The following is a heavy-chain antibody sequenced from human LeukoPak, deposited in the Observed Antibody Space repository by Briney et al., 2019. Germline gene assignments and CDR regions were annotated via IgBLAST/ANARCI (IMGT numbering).Heavy chain of an antibody. CDR2: ISAYNGNT. CDR3: ARLGYCSSTSCLSRWFDP. Sequence: ASVKVSCKASGGTFSSYAISWVRQAPGQGLEWMGWISAYNGNTNYAQKLQGRVTMTTDTSTSTAYMELRSLRSDDTAVYYCARLGYCSSTSCLSRWFDPWGQGTLVTVSS. J-gene: IGHJ5*02. D-gene: IGHD2-2*01. V-gene: IGHV1-18*01. CDR1: GGTFSSYA.